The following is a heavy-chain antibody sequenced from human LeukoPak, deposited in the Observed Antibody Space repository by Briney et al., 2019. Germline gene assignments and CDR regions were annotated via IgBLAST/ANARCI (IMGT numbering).Heavy chain of an antibody. D-gene: IGHD6-19*01. CDR1: GASISSRDHY. V-gene: IGHV4-30-4*08. CDR3: ARVKSSSGWYQARSHIDC. CDR2: ISYSGST. Sequence: PSETLSLTCTVSGASISSRDHYWSWIRQPPGQGLEWIGYISYSGSTYYNPSLKSRITISVDMSKNQFSLRLNSVTAADTAVYFCARVKSSSGWYQARSHIDCWGQGTLVTVSS. J-gene: IGHJ4*02.